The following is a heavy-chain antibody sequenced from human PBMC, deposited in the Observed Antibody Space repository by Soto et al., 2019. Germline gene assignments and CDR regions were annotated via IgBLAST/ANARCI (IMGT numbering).Heavy chain of an antibody. Sequence: GVSLRLSCAASGFTISSNYMSWVRQAPGKGLEWVSVIYSGGSTYYADSVKGRFTISRHNSKNTLYLQMNSLRAEDTAVYYCAKDVGVVIYYYGMDVWGQGTTVTVSS. CDR2: IYSGGST. D-gene: IGHD3-3*01. CDR3: AKDVGVVIYYYGMDV. V-gene: IGHV3-53*04. J-gene: IGHJ6*02. CDR1: GFTISSNY.